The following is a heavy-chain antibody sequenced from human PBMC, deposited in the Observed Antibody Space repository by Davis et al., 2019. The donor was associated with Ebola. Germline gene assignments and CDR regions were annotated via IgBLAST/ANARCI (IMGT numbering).Heavy chain of an antibody. Sequence: ASVKVSCKASGYTFTGYYMHWVRQAPGQGLEWMGIINPSGGSTTYAQKLQGRVTMTTDTSTSTAYMELRSLRSDDTAVYYCARDTGSPGWFDPWGQGTLVTVSS. CDR2: INPSGGST. CDR3: ARDTGSPGWFDP. CDR1: GYTFTGYY. D-gene: IGHD3-10*01. J-gene: IGHJ5*02. V-gene: IGHV1-46*01.